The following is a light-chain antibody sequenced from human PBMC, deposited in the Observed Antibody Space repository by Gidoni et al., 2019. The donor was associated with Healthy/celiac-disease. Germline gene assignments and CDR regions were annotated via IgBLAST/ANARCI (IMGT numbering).Light chain of an antibody. J-gene: IGKJ1*01. CDR1: QSVSSN. CDR2: GAS. Sequence: EIERTHAPATLSVSPGERATLSCRASQSVSSNLAWYQQKPGQAPRLLIYGASTRATGIPARFSGSGSGTEFTLTISSLQSEDFAVYYCQQCNNWPPWTFGQGTKVEIK. CDR3: QQCNNWPPWT. V-gene: IGKV3-15*01.